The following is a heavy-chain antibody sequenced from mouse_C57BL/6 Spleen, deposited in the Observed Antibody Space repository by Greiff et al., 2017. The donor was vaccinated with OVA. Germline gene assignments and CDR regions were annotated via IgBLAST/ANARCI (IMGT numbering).Heavy chain of an antibody. V-gene: IGHV5-4*01. J-gene: IGHJ1*03. Sequence: EVQVVESGGGLVKPGGSLKLSCAASGFTFSSYAMSWVRQTPEKRLEWVATISDGGSYTYYPDNVKGRFTISRDHAKNNLYLHMSHLKSEDTAMDYCARDGITTVLARYWYFDVWGTGTTVTVSS. CDR1: GFTFSSYA. D-gene: IGHD1-1*01. CDR3: ARDGITTVLARYWYFDV. CDR2: ISDGGSYT.